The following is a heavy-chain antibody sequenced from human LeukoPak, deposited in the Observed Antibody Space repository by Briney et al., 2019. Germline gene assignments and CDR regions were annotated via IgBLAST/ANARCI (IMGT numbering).Heavy chain of an antibody. D-gene: IGHD1-26*01. CDR2: ISSRGSTI. CDR3: ARRGAYRAFDL. V-gene: IGHV3-48*03. CDR1: GFTFSNSA. Sequence: PGRSLRLSCAASGFTFSNSAMHWVRQAPGKGLEWVSYISSRGSTIYYADSVKGRFTISRDNAKNSLYLQMNSLRAEDTAVYYCARRGAYRAFDLWGQGALVTVSS. J-gene: IGHJ4*01.